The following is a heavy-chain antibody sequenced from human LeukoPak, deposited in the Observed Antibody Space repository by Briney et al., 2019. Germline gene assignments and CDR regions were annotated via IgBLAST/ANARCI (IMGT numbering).Heavy chain of an antibody. D-gene: IGHD1-1*01. CDR1: GFTFGDYY. CDR3: ARDYNWNGDGYFDY. V-gene: IGHV3-30-3*01. CDR2: ISYDGSNK. J-gene: IGHJ4*02. Sequence: GGSLRLSCAASGFTFGDYYMSWIRQAPHKGLEWVALISYDGSNKYYADSVKGRFTISRDNSKNTLYLQMNSLTAEDTAMYYCARDYNWNGDGYFDYWGRGTLVTVSS.